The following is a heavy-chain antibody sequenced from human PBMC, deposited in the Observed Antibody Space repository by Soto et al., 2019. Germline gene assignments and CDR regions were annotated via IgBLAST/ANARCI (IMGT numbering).Heavy chain of an antibody. Sequence: PGGSLRLSCAASGSTFDDYAMHWVRQAPGKGLEWVSGISWNGGTIGYADSVKGRFTISRDNAKNSLYLQMNSLRAEDTALYYCAKGLVGYCSGTSCPIMDVWGQGTTVTVSS. CDR2: ISWNGGTI. V-gene: IGHV3-9*01. CDR1: GSTFDDYA. J-gene: IGHJ6*02. CDR3: AKGLVGYCSGTSCPIMDV. D-gene: IGHD2-2*01.